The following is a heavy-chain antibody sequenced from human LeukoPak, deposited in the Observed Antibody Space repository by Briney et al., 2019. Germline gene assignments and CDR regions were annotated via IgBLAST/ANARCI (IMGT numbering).Heavy chain of an antibody. Sequence: ASVKVSCKASGGTFSSYAISWVRQAPGQGLEWMGGIIPIFGTANYAQKFQGRVTITADESTSTAYMELSSLRSEDTAVYYCARQPLPYAYYYGMDVWGKGTTVTVSS. CDR1: GGTFSSYA. CDR3: ARQPLPYAYYYGMDV. J-gene: IGHJ6*04. V-gene: IGHV1-69*01. CDR2: IIPIFGTA. D-gene: IGHD2-2*01.